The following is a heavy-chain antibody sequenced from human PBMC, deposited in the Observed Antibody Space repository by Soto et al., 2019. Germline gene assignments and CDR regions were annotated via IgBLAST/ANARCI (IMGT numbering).Heavy chain of an antibody. V-gene: IGHV3-33*01. D-gene: IGHD3-9*01. CDR3: ARARDATGPFDY. Sequence: QVQLVESGGGVVQPGRSLRLSCAASEFSFSSYVMHWVRQAPGKGLGWVAVIWYDGSNKYHADSVKGRFTISRDNSNKMVYLQMNSLRVEDTAVYYCARARDATGPFDYWGQGTLVTVSS. CDR2: IWYDGSNK. CDR1: EFSFSSYV. J-gene: IGHJ4*02.